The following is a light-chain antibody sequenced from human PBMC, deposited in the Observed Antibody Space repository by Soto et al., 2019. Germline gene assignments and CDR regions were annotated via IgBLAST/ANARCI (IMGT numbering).Light chain of an antibody. Sequence: ESVLTQSPATLSLSPGERATLSCRASPSVSNSLAWYQHKPGQAPRLLIYDASNRATGIPARFSGSGSGTDFTLTISSLEPEDFAVYYCQQRSNWPPLYTFGQGTKLEIK. V-gene: IGKV3-11*01. CDR1: PSVSNS. J-gene: IGKJ2*01. CDR3: QQRSNWPPLYT. CDR2: DAS.